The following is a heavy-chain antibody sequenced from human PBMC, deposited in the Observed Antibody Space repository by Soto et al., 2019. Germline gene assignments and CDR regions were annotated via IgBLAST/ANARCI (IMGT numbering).Heavy chain of an antibody. D-gene: IGHD3-10*01. CDR2: INHSGST. Sequence: SETLSLTCAVYGGSFSGYYWSWIRQPPGKGLEWIGEINHSGSTNYNPSLKSRVTISVDTSKNQFSLKLSSVTAADTAVYYCARESGGSGGDYMDVWGKGTTVTVSS. V-gene: IGHV4-34*01. CDR1: GGSFSGYY. J-gene: IGHJ6*03. CDR3: ARESGGSGGDYMDV.